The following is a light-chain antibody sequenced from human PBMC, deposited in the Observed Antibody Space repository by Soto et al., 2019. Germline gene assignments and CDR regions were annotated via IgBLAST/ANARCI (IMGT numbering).Light chain of an antibody. Sequence: QSALTQPASVSGSPGQSITISCAGTNNDVGGHMYVSWYQHQAGKVPKLIIYEIDNRPSGVSDRFSGSKSGNTASLTISGLQAEDEAAYYCSAYRRGIIVFGGGTKVTVL. J-gene: IGLJ2*01. CDR1: NNDVGGHMY. CDR3: SAYRRGIIV. V-gene: IGLV2-14*01. CDR2: EID.